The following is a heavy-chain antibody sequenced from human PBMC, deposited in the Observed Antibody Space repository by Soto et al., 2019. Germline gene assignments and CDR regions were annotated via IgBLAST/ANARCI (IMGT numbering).Heavy chain of an antibody. CDR2: IHYSGST. CDR3: ARDILYRLDY. CDR1: GGSVNIGTYY. V-gene: IGHV4-61*01. D-gene: IGHD3-9*01. Sequence: SETLSLTCTVPGGSVNIGTYYWSWIRQPPGEGLEWIGFIHYSGSTYYNPSLKGRVTISVDTSKNQFSLKLSSVTAADTAVYYCARDILYRLDYWGQGILVTVSS. J-gene: IGHJ4*02.